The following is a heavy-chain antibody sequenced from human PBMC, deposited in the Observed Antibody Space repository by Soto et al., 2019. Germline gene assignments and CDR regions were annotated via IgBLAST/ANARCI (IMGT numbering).Heavy chain of an antibody. CDR2: IIPIFGTA. Sequence: QVQLVQSGAEVKKPGSSVQVSCKASGGTFSSYAISWVRQAPGQGLEWMGGIIPIFGTANYAQKFQGRVTISADESTSTAYMELSSLRSEDTAVYYCARSRTLGGLVAFDIWGQGTMVTVSS. CDR3: ARSRTLGGLVAFDI. D-gene: IGHD3-16*01. V-gene: IGHV1-69*01. CDR1: GGTFSSYA. J-gene: IGHJ3*02.